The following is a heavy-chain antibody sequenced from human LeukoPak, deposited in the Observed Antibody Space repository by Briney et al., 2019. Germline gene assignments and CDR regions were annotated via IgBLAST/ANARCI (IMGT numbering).Heavy chain of an antibody. V-gene: IGHV4-59*12. CDR3: ARGPNEVIAFDI. J-gene: IGHJ3*02. D-gene: IGHD1-1*01. Sequence: SETLSLTCTVSGGSISSYYWSWIRQPPGKGLEWIGYIYYSGSTNYNPSLKSRVTISVDTSKNQFSLKLSSVTAADTAVYYCARGPNEVIAFDIWGQGTMVTVSS. CDR2: IYYSGST. CDR1: GGSISSYY.